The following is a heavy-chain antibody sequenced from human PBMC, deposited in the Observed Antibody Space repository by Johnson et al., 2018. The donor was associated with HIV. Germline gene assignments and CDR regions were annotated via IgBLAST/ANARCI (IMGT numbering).Heavy chain of an antibody. CDR2: ISWNSGSI. CDR1: VFTFDDYA. CDR3: AKDKGVVVKGAFDI. J-gene: IGHJ3*02. V-gene: IGHV3-9*01. D-gene: IGHD2-15*01. Sequence: VQLVESGGGLVQPGRSLRLSCAASVFTFDDYAMHWARQAPGKGLEWVSGISWNSGSIGYADSVKGRFTISRDNAKNSLYLQMNSLRAEDTALYYCAKDKGVVVKGAFDIWGQGTMVTVSS.